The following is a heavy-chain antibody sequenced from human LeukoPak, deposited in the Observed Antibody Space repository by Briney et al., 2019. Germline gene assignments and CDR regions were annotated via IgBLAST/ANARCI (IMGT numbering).Heavy chain of an antibody. Sequence: SETLSLTCAVYGGSFSGYYWSWIRQHPGKGLEWIGYIYYSGSTYYNPSLKSRVTISVDTSKNQFSLKLSSVTAADTAVYYCARAVLPVRAFDIWGQGTMVTVSS. CDR3: ARAVLPVRAFDI. D-gene: IGHD2-15*01. CDR2: IYYSGST. J-gene: IGHJ3*02. V-gene: IGHV4-31*11. CDR1: GGSFSGYY.